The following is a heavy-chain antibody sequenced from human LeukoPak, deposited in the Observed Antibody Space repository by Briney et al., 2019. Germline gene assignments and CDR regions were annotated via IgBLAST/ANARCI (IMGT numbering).Heavy chain of an antibody. CDR3: ARHFEGFDN. D-gene: IGHD3-9*01. V-gene: IGHV3-21*01. CDR1: GFTFSAYT. Sequence: GGSLRLSCAASGFTFSAYTMNWVRQAAGKGLEWVSSIGGSSRDIYDADSVKGRFTISRDNAKNSLYLQMTSLSAEDTSVYYCARHFEGFDNWCQGTVVIVFS. CDR2: IGGSSRDI. J-gene: IGHJ3*02.